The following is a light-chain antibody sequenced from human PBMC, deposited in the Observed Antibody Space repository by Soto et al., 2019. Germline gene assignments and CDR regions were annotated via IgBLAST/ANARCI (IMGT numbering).Light chain of an antibody. CDR2: EVS. J-gene: IGLJ1*01. CDR3: SSHTCYNTLV. Sequence: QYALTQPASVSGSPGQSIAISCTGTSSDVGGYNFVSWYQQHPGKAPKLMIHEVSNRPSGVSDRFSGSKSGNTASLTISGLQADDEADYYCSSHTCYNTLVFGTGTKLTVL. CDR1: SSDVGGYNF. V-gene: IGLV2-14*01.